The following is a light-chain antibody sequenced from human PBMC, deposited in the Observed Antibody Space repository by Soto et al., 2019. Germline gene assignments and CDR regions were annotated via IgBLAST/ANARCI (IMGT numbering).Light chain of an antibody. CDR2: GAS. J-gene: IGKJ1*01. CDR3: QQFNNWPRT. Sequence: EIVMTQSPATLSVSPGERATLSCRASQSVNSNIVWYQQKPGQPPRLLIYGASTRATGVPARFSGSGSGTEFTLTISSLQSEDFGVYFCQQFNNWPRTCGQGTKVDIK. CDR1: QSVNSN. V-gene: IGKV3-15*01.